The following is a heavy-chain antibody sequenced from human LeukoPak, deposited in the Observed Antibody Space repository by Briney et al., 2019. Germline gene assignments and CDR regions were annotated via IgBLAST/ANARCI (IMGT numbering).Heavy chain of an antibody. CDR2: IYYSGST. CDR1: GGSISSGGYY. J-gene: IGHJ4*02. Sequence: SETLSLTCTVSGGSISSGGYYWSWIRQHPGKGLEWIGYIYYSGSTYYNPSLKSRVTISVDTSKNQFSLKLSSVTAADTAVYYCARVGLWSGPKGGFDYWGQGTLVTVSS. V-gene: IGHV4-31*03. D-gene: IGHD3-10*01. CDR3: ARVGLWSGPKGGFDY.